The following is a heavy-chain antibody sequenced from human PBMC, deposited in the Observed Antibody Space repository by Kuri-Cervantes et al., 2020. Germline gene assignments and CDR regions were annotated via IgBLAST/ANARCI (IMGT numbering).Heavy chain of an antibody. J-gene: IGHJ4*02. D-gene: IGHD3/OR15-3a*01. Sequence: GGSRRPSFAASGFTFSSYWTSWVRQAPGKGLDWVENIKQDGSEKYNVDSVKGRFTISRDNAKNSLYLQMNSLRAEDTAVYYCARGTGRGLDYWGQGTLVTVSS. V-gene: IGHV3-7*01. CDR1: GFTFSSYW. CDR2: IKQDGSEK. CDR3: ARGTGRGLDY.